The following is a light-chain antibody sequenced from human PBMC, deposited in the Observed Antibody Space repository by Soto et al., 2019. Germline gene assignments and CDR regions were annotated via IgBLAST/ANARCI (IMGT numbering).Light chain of an antibody. Sequence: QPVLTQPPSVSGTPGQRVTISCSGSSSNIGSDYVYWFQQLPGTAPKVLIYRNNQRPSGVSERFSGSKSGTSASLAISGLRSEDESYYYCAAWDDSLSGRVFGGGTKRTVL. V-gene: IGLV1-47*01. CDR2: RNN. CDR3: AAWDDSLSGRV. CDR1: SSNIGSDY. J-gene: IGLJ3*02.